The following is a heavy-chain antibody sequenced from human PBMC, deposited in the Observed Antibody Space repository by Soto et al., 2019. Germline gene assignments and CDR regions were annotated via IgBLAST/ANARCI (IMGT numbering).Heavy chain of an antibody. D-gene: IGHD4-17*01. V-gene: IGHV4-30-4*01. CDR1: GGSISSGDYY. Sequence: TLSLTCTVSGGSISSGDYYWSWIRPPPGKGLEWIGYIYYSGSTYYNPSLKSRVTISVDTSKNQFSLKLSSVTAADTAVYYCARKSTVTSYYYYYYGMDVWGQGTTVTVSS. J-gene: IGHJ6*02. CDR2: IYYSGST. CDR3: ARKSTVTSYYYYYYGMDV.